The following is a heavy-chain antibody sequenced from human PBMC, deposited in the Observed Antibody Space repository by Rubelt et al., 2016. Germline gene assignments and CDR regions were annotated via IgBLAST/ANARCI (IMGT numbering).Heavy chain of an antibody. V-gene: IGHV4-39*07. CDR1: GGSIESTAYS. CDR3: ARDLGRSGYASCSDY. CDR2: ISHSGGT. Sequence: QLQLQESGPGLVRPSETLSLTCTVSGGSIESTAYSWGWIRQPPGKGLEWIGTISHSGGTFYSPSLTSRVTISADTSQNQFSLKLGSGTAADTAGYYCARDLGRSGYASCSDYWGRGTLVTVSS. J-gene: IGHJ4*02. D-gene: IGHD5-12*01.